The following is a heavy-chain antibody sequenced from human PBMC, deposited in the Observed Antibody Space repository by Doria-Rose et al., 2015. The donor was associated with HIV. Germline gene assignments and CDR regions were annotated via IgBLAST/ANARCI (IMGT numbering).Heavy chain of an antibody. J-gene: IGHJ4*02. Sequence: HWVRQAPGQRLAWMGWLNVGNGDTRYSRKFQDRVTITSDTSANTGYMALSSLRSEDTAVYYCARIHSLSSSSLGHWGQGTLVTVSS. CDR3: ARIHSLSSSSLGH. V-gene: IGHV1-3*01. D-gene: IGHD6-13*01. CDR2: LNVGNGDT.